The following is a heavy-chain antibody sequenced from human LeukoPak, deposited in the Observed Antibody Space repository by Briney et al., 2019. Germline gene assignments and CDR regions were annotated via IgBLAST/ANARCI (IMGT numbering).Heavy chain of an antibody. CDR3: ARHTFYYYDSSGYYERPFDF. CDR2: IYYSGST. Sequence: PSETLSLTCTVSGGSISSSSYYWGWIRQPPGKGLEWIGSIYYSGSTCYNPSLKSRVTISVDTSKNQFSLTLSSVTAADTAVFYCARHTFYYYDSSGYYERPFDFWGQGTLVTVSS. V-gene: IGHV4-39*01. CDR1: GGSISSSSYY. D-gene: IGHD3-22*01. J-gene: IGHJ4*02.